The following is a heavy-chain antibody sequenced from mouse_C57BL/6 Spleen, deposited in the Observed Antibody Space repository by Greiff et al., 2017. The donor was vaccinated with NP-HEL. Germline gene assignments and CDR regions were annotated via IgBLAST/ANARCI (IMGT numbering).Heavy chain of an antibody. CDR1: GFTFSSYG. J-gene: IGHJ2*01. D-gene: IGHD4-1*01. V-gene: IGHV5-6*01. CDR3: ARETANFDY. Sequence: EVMLVESGGDLVKPGGSLKLSCAASGFTFSSYGMSWVRQTPDKRLEWVATISSGGSYTYYPDSVKGRFTISRDNAKNTLYLQMSSLKSEDTAMYYCARETANFDYWGQGTTLTVSS. CDR2: ISSGGSYT.